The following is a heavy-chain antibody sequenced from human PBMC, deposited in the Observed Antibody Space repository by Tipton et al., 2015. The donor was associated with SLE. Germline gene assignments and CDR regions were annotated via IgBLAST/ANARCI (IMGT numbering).Heavy chain of an antibody. V-gene: IGHV4-34*01. J-gene: IGHJ4*02. CDR1: GGSFSGYY. CDR2: INHSGST. Sequence: TLSLTCAVYGGSFSGYYWSWIRQPPGKGLEWIGEINHSGSTNYNPSLKSRVTISVDTSKNQFSLKLSSVTAADTAVYYCARVGGDGDYWGQGTLATVSS. D-gene: IGHD4-17*01. CDR3: ARVGGDGDY.